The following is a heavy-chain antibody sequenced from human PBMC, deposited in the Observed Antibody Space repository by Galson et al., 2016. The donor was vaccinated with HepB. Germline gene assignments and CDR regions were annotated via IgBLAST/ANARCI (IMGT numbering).Heavy chain of an antibody. Sequence: SLRLSCAASGFTFSGYALSWVRQAPGKGLEWVSSINGRGDTTYYADSVAGRFTISRDYSKNSVYLQMNSLRAEDTAVYYCARDPVASSTWYYFDYWGQGTLVTVSS. D-gene: IGHD4-11*01. J-gene: IGHJ4*02. V-gene: IGHV3-23*01. CDR1: GFTFSGYA. CDR2: INGRGDTT. CDR3: ARDPVASSTWYYFDY.